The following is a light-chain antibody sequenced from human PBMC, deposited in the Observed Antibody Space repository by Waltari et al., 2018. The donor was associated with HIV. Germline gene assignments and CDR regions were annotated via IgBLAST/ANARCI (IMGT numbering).Light chain of an antibody. CDR2: AAS. V-gene: IGKV1-39*01. J-gene: IGKJ3*01. Sequence: DIQMTQSPSSLSASLGDRVIITCRASETISTYLNWYQQRPGRAPNLLIYAASTLKSRVPSRFCSTGSGTDFTLTINSLQPEDFSIYFCQQAYKGLPFGPWTKVDV. CDR1: ETISTY. CDR3: QQAYKGLP.